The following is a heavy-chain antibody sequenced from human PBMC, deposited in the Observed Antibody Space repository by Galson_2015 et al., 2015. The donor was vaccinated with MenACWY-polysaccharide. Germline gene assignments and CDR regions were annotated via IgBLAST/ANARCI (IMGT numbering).Heavy chain of an antibody. Sequence: SVKVSCKASGGTFSSYAISWVRQAPGQGLEWMGWMNPNSGNTGYAQKFQGRVTMTRNTSISTAYMELSSLRSEDTAVYYCARGLINYYYYYMGVWGKGTTVTVSS. CDR3: ARGLINYYYYYMGV. CDR2: MNPNSGNT. CDR1: GGTFSSYA. V-gene: IGHV1-8*02. J-gene: IGHJ6*03.